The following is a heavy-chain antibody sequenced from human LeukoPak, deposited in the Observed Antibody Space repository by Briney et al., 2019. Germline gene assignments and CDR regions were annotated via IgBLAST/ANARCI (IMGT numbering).Heavy chain of an antibody. V-gene: IGHV1-69*06. CDR2: IIPIFGTA. CDR1: GGTFSSYA. D-gene: IGHD4-17*01. Sequence: SVTLCFTAAGGTFSSYAISWVRQAPGQGLEWMGRIIPIFGTANYAQKFQGRVTITADKSTSTAYMELSSLRSEDTAVYYCARDDEYGDYAWGQGTLVSVSS. CDR3: ARDDEYGDYA. J-gene: IGHJ5*02.